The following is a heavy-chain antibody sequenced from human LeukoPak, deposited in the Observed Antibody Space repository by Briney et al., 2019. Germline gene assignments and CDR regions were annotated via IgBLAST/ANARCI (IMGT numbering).Heavy chain of an antibody. CDR2: IRYDGSNK. D-gene: IGHD6-25*01. V-gene: IGHV3-30*02. Sequence: PGGSLRLSCAASGFTFSSYGMHWVRQAPGKGLEWVAFIRYDGSNKYYADPVKGRFTISRDNSKNTLYLQMNSLRAEDTAVYYCAKVGGTPWVYYYYMDVWGKGTTVTISS. CDR3: AKVGGTPWVYYYYMDV. CDR1: GFTFSSYG. J-gene: IGHJ6*03.